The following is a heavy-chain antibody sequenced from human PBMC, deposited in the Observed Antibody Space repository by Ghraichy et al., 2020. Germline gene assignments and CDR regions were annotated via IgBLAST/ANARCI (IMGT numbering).Heavy chain of an antibody. V-gene: IGHV1-3*01. CDR2: INAGNGNT. CDR3: ARDGYSSSWYAWFDP. J-gene: IGHJ5*02. Sequence: ASVKVSCKASGYTFTSYAMHWVRQAPGQRLEWMGWINAGNGNTKYSQKFQGRVTITRDTSASTAYMELSSLRSEDTAVYYCARDGYSSSWYAWFDPWGQGTLVTVSS. CDR1: GYTFTSYA. D-gene: IGHD6-13*01.